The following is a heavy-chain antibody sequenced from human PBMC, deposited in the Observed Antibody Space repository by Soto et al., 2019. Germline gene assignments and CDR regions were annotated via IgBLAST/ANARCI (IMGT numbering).Heavy chain of an antibody. CDR2: INPNSGGK. CDR1: GDTFTGYY. CDR3: ARGRHRSILYYDILTGYSDEGVPV. Sequence: QVQLVQSGAEVKKPGASVKVSCKASGDTFTGYYMHWVRQAPGQGLEWMGWINPNSGGKNYAQKFQGRVTMTRHTSISTAYTELSRLRSDDTSVYYCARGRHRSILYYDILTGYSDEGVPVWGQGTLVTVSS. D-gene: IGHD3-9*01. V-gene: IGHV1-2*02. J-gene: IGHJ4*02.